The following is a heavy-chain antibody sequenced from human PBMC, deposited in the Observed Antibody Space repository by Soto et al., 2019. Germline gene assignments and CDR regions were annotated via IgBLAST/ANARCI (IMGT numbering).Heavy chain of an antibody. CDR2: ISYHGSGK. Sequence: QVQLVESGGGVVQPGRSLRLSCAASGITFSTYGMHWVRQAPGKGLEWVAVISYHGSGKYYADSVKGRFTISRDNSNNMLYLQMHSLRAEDSAVYYCAKDRRGHRDGCNFGEYFHHWGQGTLVTVSS. CDR1: GITFSTYG. J-gene: IGHJ1*01. D-gene: IGHD3-10*01. CDR3: AKDRRGHRDGCNFGEYFHH. V-gene: IGHV3-30*18.